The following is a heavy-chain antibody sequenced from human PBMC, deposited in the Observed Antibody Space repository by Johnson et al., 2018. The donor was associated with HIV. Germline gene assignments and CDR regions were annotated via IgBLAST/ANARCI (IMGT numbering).Heavy chain of an antibody. CDR3: ARERSLNEYSSSCDAFDI. CDR2: ISYDGSNK. Sequence: QVQLVESGGGVVQPGRSLRLSCAASGFTFSSYAMHWVRQAPGKGLEWVAVISYDGSNKYYADSVKGRFTISRDNSKNTLYLQMNSLRAEDTAVYYCARERSLNEYSSSCDAFDIWGQGTMVTVSS. CDR1: GFTFSSYA. D-gene: IGHD6-6*01. J-gene: IGHJ3*02. V-gene: IGHV3-30*04.